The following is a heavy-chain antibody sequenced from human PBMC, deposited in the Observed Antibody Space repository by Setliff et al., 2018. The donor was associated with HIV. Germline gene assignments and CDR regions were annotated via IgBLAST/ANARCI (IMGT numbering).Heavy chain of an antibody. CDR1: GGSLDTAAYY. CDR3: ARDLGTAGDH. D-gene: IGHD3-16*01. V-gene: IGHV4-39*07. CDR2: VFYSGTF. J-gene: IGHJ1*01. Sequence: CSVSGGSLDTAAYYWVWMRQSPGRGLEWIGNVFYSGTFSYNPSLKSRVTISLDTSSNQISLRLSSVTAADTAVYYCARDLGTAGDHWGQGTLVTVSS.